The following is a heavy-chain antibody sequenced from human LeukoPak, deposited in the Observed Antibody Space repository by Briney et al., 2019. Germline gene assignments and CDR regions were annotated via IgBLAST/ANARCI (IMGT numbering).Heavy chain of an antibody. D-gene: IGHD5-12*01. J-gene: IGHJ4*02. CDR2: LYYSGST. CDR3: ARQAISGYDPPPFDS. Sequence: KPSETLSLTCTVSGGSISSSTYYWGWIRQPPGKGLEWIGNLYYSGSTYYNPSLKSRVTISVDTSKSQFSLKLSSVTAADTAVYYCARQAISGYDPPPFDSWGQGTLVTVSS. V-gene: IGHV4-39*01. CDR1: GGSISSSTYY.